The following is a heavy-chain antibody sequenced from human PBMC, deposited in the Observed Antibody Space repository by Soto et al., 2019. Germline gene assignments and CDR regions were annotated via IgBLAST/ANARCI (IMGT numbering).Heavy chain of an antibody. J-gene: IGHJ4*02. V-gene: IGHV3-23*01. D-gene: IGHD6-13*01. CDR2: ISGSGGST. CDR3: AKYASSTWSLFDY. Sequence: GSLRLSCAASGFTFSTYAMSWVRQAPGKGLVWVSAISGSGGSTDYADSVKGRFTISRDNSKNTLYLQMNSLRAEDTAVYYCAKYASSTWSLFDYWGQGTLVTVSS. CDR1: GFTFSTYA.